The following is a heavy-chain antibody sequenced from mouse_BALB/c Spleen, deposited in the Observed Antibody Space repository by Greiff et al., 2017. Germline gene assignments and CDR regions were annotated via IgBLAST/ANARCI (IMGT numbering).Heavy chain of an antibody. Sequence: VQLQESGAELAKPGASVKMSCKASGYTFTSYWMHWVKQRPGQGLEWIGYINPSSGYTNYNQKFKDKATLTADKSSSTAYMQLSSLTSEDSAVYYCARSWSLWYFDVWGAGTTVTVSS. CDR1: GYTFTSYW. CDR2: INPSSGYT. V-gene: IGHV1-7*01. J-gene: IGHJ1*01. CDR3: ARSWSLWYFDV.